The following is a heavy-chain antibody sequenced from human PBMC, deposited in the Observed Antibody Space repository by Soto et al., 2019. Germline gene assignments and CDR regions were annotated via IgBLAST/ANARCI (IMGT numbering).Heavy chain of an antibody. CDR2: ITPNSGGT. CDR3: AREPATAKPEGVDF. Sequence: QVQLVQSGAEVRKPGASVKVSCKASGDTFSDYYIHWVRQAPGQGLEWMVWITPNSGGTKYAPKFQGGVTMTRDTSITTASMELSRMRSGDTAVYYCAREPATAKPEGVDFWGQGTLVTVSS. CDR1: GDTFSDYY. J-gene: IGHJ4*02. V-gene: IGHV1-2*02. D-gene: IGHD1-1*01.